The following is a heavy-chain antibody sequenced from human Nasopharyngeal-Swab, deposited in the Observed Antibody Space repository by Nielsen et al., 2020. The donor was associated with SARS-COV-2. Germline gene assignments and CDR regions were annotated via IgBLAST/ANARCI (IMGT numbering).Heavy chain of an antibody. CDR1: GFTFSSYA. V-gene: IGHV3-23*01. CDR3: ARVHIAALYFDY. CDR2: ISGSGGST. D-gene: IGHD6-6*01. Sequence: GGSLRLSCAASGFTFSSYAMSWVRQAPGKGLEWVSAISGSGGSTYYADSVKGRFTISRDNSKNTLYLQMNSLRAEDTAVHYCARVHIAALYFDYWGQGTLVTVSS. J-gene: IGHJ4*02.